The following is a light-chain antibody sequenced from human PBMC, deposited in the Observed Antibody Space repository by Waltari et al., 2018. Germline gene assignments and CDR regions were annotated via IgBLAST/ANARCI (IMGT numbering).Light chain of an antibody. CDR3: CSYAGNYVWV. CDR2: DVS. CDR1: SSDIGRYDI. Sequence: QSALTQPAAVSGSPGQSVTIPRTGASSDIGRYDIVPWYQQHPGNAPKLVISDVSKRPSGVSDRFSGSKSGDTASLTISGLQFEDEADYYCCSYAGNYVWVFGGGTRLTVL. V-gene: IGLV2-23*02. J-gene: IGLJ3*02.